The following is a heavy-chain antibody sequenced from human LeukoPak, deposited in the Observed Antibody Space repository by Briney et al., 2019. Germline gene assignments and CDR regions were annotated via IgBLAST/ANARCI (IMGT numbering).Heavy chain of an antibody. D-gene: IGHD6-25*01. J-gene: IGHJ3*02. V-gene: IGHV1-18*01. Sequence: ASVKVSCKASGYTFTKYGISWVRQAPGQGLEWMGWINTYNGHTSYVQRFQGRLTMTTDTSTSTAYMEMGSLSSDDTAMYYCARTGVAAARNWDDALDIWGQGTMVIVSS. CDR2: INTYNGHT. CDR3: ARTGVAAARNWDDALDI. CDR1: GYTFTKYG.